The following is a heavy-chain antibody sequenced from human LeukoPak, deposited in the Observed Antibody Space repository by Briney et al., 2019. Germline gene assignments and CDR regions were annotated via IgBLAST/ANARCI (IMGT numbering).Heavy chain of an antibody. CDR2: SYHSGAT. J-gene: IGHJ2*01. CDR1: GASLGSGTYS. V-gene: IGHV4-30-2*01. Sequence: SETLSLTCVLSGASLGSGTYSWGWIREPPLKGLEWVGDSYHSGATHYNPSLESRVALPVARAKKEVSLNLTSVTAADSGVYYCAKGGWGWYFDLWGRGALVTVSS. CDR3: AKGGWGWYFDL. D-gene: IGHD3-16*01.